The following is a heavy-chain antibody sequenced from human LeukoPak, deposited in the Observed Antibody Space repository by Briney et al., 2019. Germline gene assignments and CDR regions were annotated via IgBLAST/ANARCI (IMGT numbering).Heavy chain of an antibody. D-gene: IGHD3-10*01. CDR3: ARRVLLGGMDV. Sequence: QSGGSLRLSCAASGFTFSSYGMHWVRQAPGKGLEWVAVISYDGSNKYYADSVKGRFTISRDNSKNTLYLQMKSLRADDTAVYYCARRVLLGGMDVWGQGTTVTVSS. V-gene: IGHV3-30*03. CDR1: GFTFSSYG. J-gene: IGHJ6*02. CDR2: ISYDGSNK.